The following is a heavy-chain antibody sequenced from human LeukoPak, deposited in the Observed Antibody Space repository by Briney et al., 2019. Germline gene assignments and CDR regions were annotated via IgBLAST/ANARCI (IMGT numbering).Heavy chain of an antibody. CDR2: INHSGST. CDR1: GGSFSGYY. V-gene: IGHV4-34*01. Sequence: TSETLSLTCAVYGGSFSGYYWSWIRQPPGKGLEWIGEINHSGSTNYNPSLKSRVTISVDTSKSQFSLNLMSVTAADTAVYYCARSQFSGNWFDPWGQGTLVTVSS. CDR3: ARSQFSGNWFDP. J-gene: IGHJ5*02.